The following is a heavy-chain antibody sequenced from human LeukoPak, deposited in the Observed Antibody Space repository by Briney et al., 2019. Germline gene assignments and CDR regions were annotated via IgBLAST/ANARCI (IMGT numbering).Heavy chain of an antibody. Sequence: GGSLRPSCVASGFTFRFYAISWVRQAPGKGLEWVSAISGGGGNTYYADSAKGRFTISRDNSKNTLYLQMNSLRVEDTAIYYCAKSDYYDSSGHPSSFDYWGQGTLVTVSS. J-gene: IGHJ4*02. D-gene: IGHD3-22*01. CDR2: ISGGGGNT. CDR3: AKSDYYDSSGHPSSFDY. CDR1: GFTFRFYA. V-gene: IGHV3-23*01.